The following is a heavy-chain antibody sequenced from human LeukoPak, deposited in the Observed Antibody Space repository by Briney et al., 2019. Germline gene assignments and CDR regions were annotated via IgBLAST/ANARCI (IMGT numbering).Heavy chain of an antibody. CDR2: INHSGST. CDR3: AKSLYGSGSYYNWFDP. D-gene: IGHD3-10*01. V-gene: IGHV4-34*01. Sequence: ETLSLTCAVYGGSFSGYYWSWIRQPPGKGLEWIGEINHSGSTNYNPSLKSRVTISLDTSKNQFSLKLSSVTAADTAVYYCAKSLYGSGSYYNWFDPWGQGTLVTVSS. J-gene: IGHJ5*02. CDR1: GGSFSGYY.